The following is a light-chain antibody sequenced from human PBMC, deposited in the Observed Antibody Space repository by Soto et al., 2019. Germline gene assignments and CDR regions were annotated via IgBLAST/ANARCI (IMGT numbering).Light chain of an antibody. V-gene: IGKV1-8*01. J-gene: IGKJ1*01. CDR2: AAS. CDR1: QGISSY. Sequence: AIRMTQSPSSFSASTGDRVTITCRASQGISSYLAWYQQKPRKAPKLLIYAASTLQSGVPSRFSGSGSGTDFTLTISGLQSEDFATYYCQQYYSYPPTFGHGTKVEIK. CDR3: QQYYSYPPT.